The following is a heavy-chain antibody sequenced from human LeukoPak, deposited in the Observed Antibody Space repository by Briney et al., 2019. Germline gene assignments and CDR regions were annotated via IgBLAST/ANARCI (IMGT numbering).Heavy chain of an antibody. CDR1: GFTFSSYW. Sequence: PGGSLRLSCAASGFTFSSYWMHWVRQAPGKGLVWVSRINSDETSASYADSVKGRFTISRDNAKNSLYLQMNSLRAEDTAVYYCAREGSSGWYGGLFDYWGQGTLVTVSS. D-gene: IGHD6-19*01. CDR2: INSDETSA. J-gene: IGHJ4*02. V-gene: IGHV3-74*01. CDR3: AREGSSGWYGGLFDY.